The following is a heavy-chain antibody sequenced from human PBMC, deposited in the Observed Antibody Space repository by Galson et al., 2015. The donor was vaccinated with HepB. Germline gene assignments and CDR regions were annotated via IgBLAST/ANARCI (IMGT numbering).Heavy chain of an antibody. CDR3: AGGGYCSGGSCHRSIDAFDI. CDR1: GGTFSSYT. Sequence: SVKVSCKASGGTFSSYTMSWVRQAPGQGLEWMGRINPITGIANYAPKFQGRVTITADKSTSTAYMELSSLRSEDTAVYYCAGGGYCSGGSCHRSIDAFDIWGQGTMVTVSS. D-gene: IGHD2-15*01. V-gene: IGHV1-69*02. CDR2: INPITGIA. J-gene: IGHJ3*02.